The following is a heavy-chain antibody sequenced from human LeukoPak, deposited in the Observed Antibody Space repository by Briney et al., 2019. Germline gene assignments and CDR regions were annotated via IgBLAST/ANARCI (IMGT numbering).Heavy chain of an antibody. CDR1: GFTFSSYG. CDR3: AKVGIGSRDGYFDY. V-gene: IGHV3-30*18. D-gene: IGHD6-13*01. Sequence: GGSLRLSCTASGFTFSSYGIHWVRQAPGKGLEWVAVISYDGSNKFYGDSVKGRFTISRDNSKNTLYLQMNSLRGEDTAVYYCAKVGIGSRDGYFDYWGQGTLVTVSS. J-gene: IGHJ4*02. CDR2: ISYDGSNK.